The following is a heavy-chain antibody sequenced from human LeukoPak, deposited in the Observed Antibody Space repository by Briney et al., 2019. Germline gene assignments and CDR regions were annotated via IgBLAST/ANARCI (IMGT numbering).Heavy chain of an antibody. V-gene: IGHV3-30*02. CDR2: IRYDGSNK. Sequence: GGSLRLSCAASGLTFSSYGMHWVRQAPGKGLEWVAFIRYDGSNKYYADSVKGRFTISRDNSKNTLYLQMNRLRAEDTAVYYCAKDLYYYMDVWGKGTTVTVSS. CDR3: AKDLYYYMDV. CDR1: GLTFSSYG. J-gene: IGHJ6*03.